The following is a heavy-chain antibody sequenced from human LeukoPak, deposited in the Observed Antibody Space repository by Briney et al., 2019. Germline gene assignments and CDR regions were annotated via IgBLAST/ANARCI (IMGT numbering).Heavy chain of an antibody. D-gene: IGHD2-15*01. Sequence: GGSLRLSCAASGVTFSSFAMHWVRQAPGKGLEWVAVISYHGRDTYYADSVKGRFTISRDNSKNTLYLQLNSLGAEDTAVYYCAAQPCSVGRCYLDYGGQGTLVTVSS. CDR2: ISYHGRDT. CDR1: GVTFSSFA. J-gene: IGHJ4*02. CDR3: AAQPCSVGRCYLDY. V-gene: IGHV3-30*04.